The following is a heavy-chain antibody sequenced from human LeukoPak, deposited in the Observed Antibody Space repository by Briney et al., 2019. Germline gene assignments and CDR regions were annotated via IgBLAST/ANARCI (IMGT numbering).Heavy chain of an antibody. CDR2: ISSRGTTI. CDR1: GFNFNNYE. D-gene: IGHD3-22*01. Sequence: GGSLRLSCSASGFNFNNYEMNWVRQAPGKGLEWVSYISSRGTTIYYADSVKGRFTISRDNAKNSLFLQVNSLRAEDTAVYYCAREDYDSSGYFYWGQGTLVTVSS. J-gene: IGHJ4*02. CDR3: AREDYDSSGYFY. V-gene: IGHV3-48*03.